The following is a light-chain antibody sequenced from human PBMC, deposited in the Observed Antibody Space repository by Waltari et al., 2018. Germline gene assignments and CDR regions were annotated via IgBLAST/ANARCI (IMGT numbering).Light chain of an antibody. J-gene: IGKJ2*01. Sequence: EVVLTQSPATLSLSPGERATLHCRASQSVSSYLAWYQQKPGQAPRLLIYDASNRATGIPARFSGSGSGTDFTLTISSLEPEDFAVYYCQQRSSWPPFTFGQGTKLEIK. CDR1: QSVSSY. CDR2: DAS. V-gene: IGKV3-11*01. CDR3: QQRSSWPPFT.